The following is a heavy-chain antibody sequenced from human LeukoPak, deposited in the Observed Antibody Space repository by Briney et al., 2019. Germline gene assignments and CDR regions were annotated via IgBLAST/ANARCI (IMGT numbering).Heavy chain of an antibody. D-gene: IGHD2-2*01. CDR2: IYYSGCT. CDR1: GGSISSGGYY. J-gene: IGHJ5*02. CDR3: ARLLVVVPAAIRGPLGWFDP. Sequence: PSETLSLTCTVSGGSISSGGYYWSCIRQHPGKGLEWIGYIYYSGCTYYNSSLKSRVTISVDTSKNQFSLKLSSVTAADTAVYYCARLLVVVPAAIRGPLGWFDPWGQGTLVTVSS. V-gene: IGHV4-31*03.